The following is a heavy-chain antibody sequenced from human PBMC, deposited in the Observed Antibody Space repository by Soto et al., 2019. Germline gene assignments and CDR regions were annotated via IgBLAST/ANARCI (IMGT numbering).Heavy chain of an antibody. CDR1: GGTFSSYA. CDR3: ARDVDYYDSSVLVDAFDI. CDR2: IIPIFGTA. Sequence: SVKVSCKASGGTFSSYAISWVRQAPGQGLEWMGGIIPIFGTANYAQKFQGRVTITADESTSTAYMELSSLRSEDTAVYYCARDVDYYDSSVLVDAFDIWGKGTMVTV. D-gene: IGHD3-22*01. V-gene: IGHV1-69*13. J-gene: IGHJ3*02.